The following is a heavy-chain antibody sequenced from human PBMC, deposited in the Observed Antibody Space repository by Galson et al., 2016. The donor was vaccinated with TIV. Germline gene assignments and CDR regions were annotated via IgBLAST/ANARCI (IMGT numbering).Heavy chain of an antibody. CDR1: GFTVSSNY. D-gene: IGHD6-13*01. V-gene: IGHV3-53*05. J-gene: IGHJ3*02. CDR2: IYSGGST. Sequence: SLRLSCAASGFTVSSNYMTWVRQAPGKGLESVSVIYSGGSTYYIGSVKGRFTISRDTSKNTLYLQMNSLQVEDTAVYYCASPQAAAGIDAFDIWGQGTMVIVSS. CDR3: ASPQAAAGIDAFDI.